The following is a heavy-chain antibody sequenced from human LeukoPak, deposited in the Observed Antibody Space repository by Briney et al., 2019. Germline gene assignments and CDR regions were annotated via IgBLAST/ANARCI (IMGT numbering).Heavy chain of an antibody. CDR2: INHSGST. V-gene: IGHV4-34*01. CDR1: GGSFSGYY. Sequence: SETLSLTCAVYGGSFSGYYWSWIRQPPGKGLEWIGEINHSGSTNYNPPLKSRVTISVDTSKNQFSLKLSSVTAADTAVYYCARVYRNGMDVWGQGTTVTVSS. D-gene: IGHD5-12*01. CDR3: ARVYRNGMDV. J-gene: IGHJ6*02.